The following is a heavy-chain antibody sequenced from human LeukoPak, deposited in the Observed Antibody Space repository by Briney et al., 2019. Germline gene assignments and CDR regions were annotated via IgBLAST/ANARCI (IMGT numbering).Heavy chain of an antibody. CDR2: VNHSVST. CDR3: ARGILQDYYDSRGFFHRGGIDS. Sequence: SETLSLTCDVYGGAFSGYYWSWIRQPPEKGLEWIGEVNHSVSTNYNPSLKSRVTISVDTSKHQFSLKLSSVNASDTAIYYCARGILQDYYDSRGFFHRGGIDSWGQGTLVTVSS. V-gene: IGHV4-34*01. J-gene: IGHJ4*02. CDR1: GGAFSGYY. D-gene: IGHD3-22*01.